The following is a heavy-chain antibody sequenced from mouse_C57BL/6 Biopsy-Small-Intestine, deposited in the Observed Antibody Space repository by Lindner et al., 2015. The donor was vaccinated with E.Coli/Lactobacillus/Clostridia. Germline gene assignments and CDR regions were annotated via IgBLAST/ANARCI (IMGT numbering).Heavy chain of an antibody. V-gene: IGHV1-42*01. Sequence: VQLQESGPELVKSGTSVKISCVTSGYSITSNHVNWVKQSPEKSLEWIGEINPSTGGTTYNEKFRAKATLTIDKSSSTAYMQLKSLTSEDSAVYYCARREVYYFDYWGQGTTLTVSS. J-gene: IGHJ2*01. CDR3: ARREVYYFDY. CDR2: INPSTGGT. CDR1: GYSITSNH.